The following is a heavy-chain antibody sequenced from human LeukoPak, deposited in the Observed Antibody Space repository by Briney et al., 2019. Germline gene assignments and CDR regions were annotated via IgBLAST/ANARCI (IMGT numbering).Heavy chain of an antibody. CDR3: ARGRWIYGDYDVFDI. CDR1: GYTFTSYD. J-gene: IGHJ3*02. CDR2: MNPKSGNT. V-gene: IGHV1-8*01. D-gene: IGHD4-17*01. Sequence: ASVKVSCKASGYTFTSYDINWVRQATGQGLEWIGWMNPKSGNTGYAQKFQGRVTMTRNTSISTAYMELSSLRSVDTAVYYCARGRWIYGDYDVFDIWGQGTIVTVSS.